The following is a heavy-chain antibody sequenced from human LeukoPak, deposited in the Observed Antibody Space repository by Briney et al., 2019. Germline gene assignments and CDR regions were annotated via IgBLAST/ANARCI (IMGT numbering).Heavy chain of an antibody. CDR2: IYYSGST. V-gene: IGHV4-59*08. CDR1: GGSISTYY. J-gene: IGHJ4*02. Sequence: PSETLSLTCTVSGGSISTYYWSWIRQPPGKGLEWIGYIYYSGSTNYNPSLKSRVTISIDTSKNQFSLKLSSVTAADTAVYYCARGGGPTNFYSWGQGTLVTVSS. CDR3: ARGGGPTNFYS. D-gene: IGHD3-10*01.